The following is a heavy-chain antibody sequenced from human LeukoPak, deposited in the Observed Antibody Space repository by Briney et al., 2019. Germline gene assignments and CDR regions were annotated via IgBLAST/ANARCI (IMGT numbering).Heavy chain of an antibody. V-gene: IGHV3-30*18. CDR3: AKNNRDGWLVRPFDY. Sequence: GGSLRLSCAASGFTFSSYGMHWVRQAPGKGLEWVAVISYDGSNKYYADSVKGRFTISRDNSKNTLYLQMNSLRAEDTAVYYCAKNNRDGWLVRPFDYWGQGTLVTVSS. CDR1: GFTFSSYG. CDR2: ISYDGSNK. D-gene: IGHD6-19*01. J-gene: IGHJ4*02.